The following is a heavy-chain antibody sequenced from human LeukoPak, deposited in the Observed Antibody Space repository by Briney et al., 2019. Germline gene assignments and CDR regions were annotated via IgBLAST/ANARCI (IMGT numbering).Heavy chain of an antibody. D-gene: IGHD4-23*01. V-gene: IGHV3-30-3*01. CDR2: ISYDGSNK. J-gene: IGHJ1*01. Sequence: GGSLRLSCAASGFTFSSYAMHWVRQAPGKGLEWVAVISYDGSNKYYADSVKGRFTISRDNSKNTLYLQMNSLRAEDTAVHYCARESGNSFEYFQHWGQGTLVTVSS. CDR1: GFTFSSYA. CDR3: ARESGNSFEYFQH.